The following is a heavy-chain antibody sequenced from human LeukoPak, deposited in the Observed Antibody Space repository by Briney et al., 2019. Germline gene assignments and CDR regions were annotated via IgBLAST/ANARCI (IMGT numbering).Heavy chain of an antibody. Sequence: SETLSLTCTVSGGSISSYYWSWIRQPPGKGLEWIGYIYYSGSTNYNPSLKSRVTISVDTSKNQFSLKLSSVTAADTAVYYCARGTMVRGIIKGTNAFDFWGQGTMVTVSS. CDR1: GGSISSYY. V-gene: IGHV4-59*08. J-gene: IGHJ3*01. D-gene: IGHD3-10*01. CDR2: IYYSGST. CDR3: ARGTMVRGIIKGTNAFDF.